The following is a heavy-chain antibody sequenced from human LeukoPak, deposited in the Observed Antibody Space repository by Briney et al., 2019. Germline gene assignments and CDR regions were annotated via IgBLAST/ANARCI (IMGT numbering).Heavy chain of an antibody. Sequence: PGGSLRLSCTASGFTFTSYGMNWVRQAPGKGLEWIGSIYYSGRTYDNPSLKSRVTMSVDTSKNQFSLKLSSVTAADTAVYYCARLLYDRSGYYWFDPWGQGTLVTVSS. D-gene: IGHD3-22*01. CDR2: IYYSGRT. CDR3: ARLLYDRSGYYWFDP. CDR1: GFTFTSYG. V-gene: IGHV4-59*04. J-gene: IGHJ5*02.